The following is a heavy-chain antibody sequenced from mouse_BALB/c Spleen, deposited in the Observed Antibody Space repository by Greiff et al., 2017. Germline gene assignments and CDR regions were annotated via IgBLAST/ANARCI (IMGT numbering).Heavy chain of an antibody. V-gene: IGHV2-9*02. CDR1: GFSLTSYG. Sequence: VQRVESGPGLVAPSQSLSITCTVSGFSLTSYGVHWVRQPPGKGLEWLGVIWAGGSTNYNSALMSRLSISKDNSKSQVFLKMNSLQTDDTAMYYCAREHGNLAVGRAMDYWGQGTSVTVSS. J-gene: IGHJ4*01. CDR3: AREHGNLAVGRAMDY. CDR2: IWAGGST. D-gene: IGHD2-1*01.